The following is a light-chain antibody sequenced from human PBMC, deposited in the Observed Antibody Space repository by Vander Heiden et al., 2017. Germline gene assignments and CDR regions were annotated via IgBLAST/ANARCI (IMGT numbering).Light chain of an antibody. Sequence: SYELTQPPSVSLSPGQPARITGSGDKLGDKYACWYQQKPGQSPVLVIYQDSKRPSGIPGRFSGSNSGNTATLTISGTQAMDEADYYCQAWDSSTVVFGGGTKLTVL. CDR2: QDS. V-gene: IGLV3-1*01. CDR3: QAWDSSTVV. J-gene: IGLJ2*01. CDR1: KLGDKY.